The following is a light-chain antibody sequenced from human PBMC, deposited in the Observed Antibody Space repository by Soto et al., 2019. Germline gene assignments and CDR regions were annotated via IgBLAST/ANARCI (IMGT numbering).Light chain of an antibody. Sequence: DNQMTQFPSSLSASVGDRVTITCQATQAIDIYLNWYQLKPGTAPKLLIFDVSNLEEGVPSRFSGSGSGREFTFTINTLQPDDVGIFYCQQYARPPLTFGGGTKVEIK. V-gene: IGKV1-33*01. CDR1: QAIDIY. CDR3: QQYARPPLT. CDR2: DVS. J-gene: IGKJ4*01.